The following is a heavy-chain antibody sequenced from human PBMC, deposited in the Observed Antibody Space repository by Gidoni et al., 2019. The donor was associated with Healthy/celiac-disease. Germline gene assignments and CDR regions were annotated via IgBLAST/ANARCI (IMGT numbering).Heavy chain of an antibody. Sequence: MHWVRQAPGQGLELMGWINPNSGGTTYAQKFQGRVTMTRDTSISTAYMERSRLRSDDTAVYYCAREAWLVRNNWFDPWGQGTLVTVPS. V-gene: IGHV1-2*02. J-gene: IGHJ5*02. CDR2: INPNSGGT. D-gene: IGHD3-9*01. CDR3: AREAWLVRNNWFDP.